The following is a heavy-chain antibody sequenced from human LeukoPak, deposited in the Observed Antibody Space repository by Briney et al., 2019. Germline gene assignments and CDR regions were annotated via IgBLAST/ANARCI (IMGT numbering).Heavy chain of an antibody. CDR3: AKVVSDSSGWYHIDY. V-gene: IGHV3-23*01. CDR2: ISGSGGST. D-gene: IGHD6-19*01. CDR1: GFTFSSYA. J-gene: IGHJ4*02. Sequence: PGGSLRLSCAASGFTFSSYAMSWVRQAPGKGLEWVSAISGSGGSTYYADSVKGRFTISSDNSKNTLYLQMNSLRAEDTAVYYCAKVVSDSSGWYHIDYWGQGTLVTVSS.